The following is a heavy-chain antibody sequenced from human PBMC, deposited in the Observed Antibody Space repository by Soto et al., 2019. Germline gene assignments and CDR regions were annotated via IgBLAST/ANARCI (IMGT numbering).Heavy chain of an antibody. V-gene: IGHV3-30*14. Sequence: QVQLEQSGGGVVQPGGSLRLSCVASGFTFSRYAMHWVRQAPGKGLEWVALISSDESRRDYADSLKGRFTISRDNSKNTLYFHMNSLRAEDTAVYYCARDNWSDRTLFDWWGQGSLVTVAS. CDR3: ARDNWSDRTLFDW. D-gene: IGHD1-20*01. CDR2: ISSDESRR. J-gene: IGHJ4*02. CDR1: GFTFSRYA.